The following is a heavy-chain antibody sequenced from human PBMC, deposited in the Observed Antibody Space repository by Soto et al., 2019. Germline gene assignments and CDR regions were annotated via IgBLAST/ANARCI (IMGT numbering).Heavy chain of an antibody. V-gene: IGHV2-26*01. J-gene: IGHJ6*02. Sequence: QVTLKESGPVLVKPTETLTLTCTVSGFSLSNARMGVSWIRQPPGKALEWLAHIFSNDEKSYSTSLKSRFTIAKDTSKSQLVLTMTNMDPVDTATYYCARIRKVGSSWTGNYYYGMDVWGQGSTVTVSS. CDR3: ARIRKVGSSWTGNYYYGMDV. CDR2: IFSNDEK. D-gene: IGHD6-13*01. CDR1: GFSLSNARMG.